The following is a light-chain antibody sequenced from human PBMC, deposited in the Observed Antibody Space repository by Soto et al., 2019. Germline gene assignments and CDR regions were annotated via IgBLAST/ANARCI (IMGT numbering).Light chain of an antibody. V-gene: IGKV1-39*01. J-gene: IGKJ3*01. CDR1: RSIVSF. Sequence: DIQMIQSPSSLSASVGDRVTISCRASRSIVSFLNWYHQRPGAAPKRLIYAASTLQSGVPSRFSGRGSGTDFTLTISSLQPEDFGTYYCQQSYSTPLTFGPGTKVEIK. CDR3: QQSYSTPLT. CDR2: AAS.